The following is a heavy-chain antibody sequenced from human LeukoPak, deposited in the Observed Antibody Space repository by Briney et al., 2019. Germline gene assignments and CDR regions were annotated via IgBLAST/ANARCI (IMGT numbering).Heavy chain of an antibody. D-gene: IGHD6-19*01. CDR2: INPNSGGT. CDR1: GYTFTGYY. J-gene: IGHJ4*02. CDR3: ARVNKPSVAGTDSSYFDY. V-gene: IGHV1-2*02. Sequence: ASVKASCKASGYTFTGYYMHWVRQAPGQGLEWMGWINPNSGGTNYAQKFQGRVTMTRDTSISTAHMELSRLRSDDTAVYYCARVNKPSVAGTDSSYFDYWGQGTLVTVSS.